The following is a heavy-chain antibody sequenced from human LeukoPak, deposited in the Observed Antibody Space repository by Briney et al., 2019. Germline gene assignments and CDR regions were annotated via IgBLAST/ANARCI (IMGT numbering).Heavy chain of an antibody. CDR1: GGSISSGGYY. V-gene: IGHV4-31*03. D-gene: IGHD2-2*02. J-gene: IGHJ6*02. Sequence: PSQTLSLTCTVAGGSISSGGYYWNWVRQHPGKGLEWIGYIYYSGNTYYNPSLKSRVTISLDTSKNQFSLKLGSVTAADTAVYYCARDRCSSSSCYSDYYYGMDLWGQGTTVTVSS. CDR3: ARDRCSSSSCYSDYYYGMDL. CDR2: IYYSGNT.